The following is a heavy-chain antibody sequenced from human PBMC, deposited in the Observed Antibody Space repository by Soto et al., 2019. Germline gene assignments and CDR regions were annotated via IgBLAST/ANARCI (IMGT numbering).Heavy chain of an antibody. D-gene: IGHD2-2*01. Sequence: QITLKESGPTLVKPTQTLTLTCTFSGFSLSTSGVGVGWIRQPPGKALEWLALIYWDDDKRYSPSLKSRLTITKDTSKNHVVLTMTNMDPVDTATYYCAHRALVPAADYYYYGMDVWGQGTTVTVSS. CDR2: IYWDDDK. CDR1: GFSLSTSGVG. J-gene: IGHJ6*02. V-gene: IGHV2-5*02. CDR3: AHRALVPAADYYYYGMDV.